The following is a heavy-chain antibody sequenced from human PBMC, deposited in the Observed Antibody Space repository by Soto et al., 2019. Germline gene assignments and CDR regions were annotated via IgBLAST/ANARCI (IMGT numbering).Heavy chain of an antibody. V-gene: IGHV3-30-3*01. CDR2: ISYDGSNK. CDR1: GFTFSSCA. D-gene: IGHD3-3*01. CDR3: ARDKRDLRFLEWSYFFDY. Sequence: QVQLVESGGGVVQPGRSLRLSCAASGFTFSSCAMHWVRQAPGKGLEWVALISYDGSNKYYADSVKGRFTISRDNSKNTLYLQMNSLRAGDNAVYYCARDKRDLRFLEWSYFFDYWGQGTLVTVSS. J-gene: IGHJ4*02.